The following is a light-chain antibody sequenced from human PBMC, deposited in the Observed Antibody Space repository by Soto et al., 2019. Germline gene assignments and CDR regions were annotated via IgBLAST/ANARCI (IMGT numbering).Light chain of an antibody. CDR3: QQYGSSPPYT. V-gene: IGKV3-20*01. J-gene: IGKJ2*01. CDR2: GAS. Sequence: EIVLTQSPGTLSLSPGERATLSCRASQSVSSSYLAWYQQKPGQAPRLLIYGASSMSTGIPDRFSGSGSGTDFTLTISRMEPEDFAVYYCQQYGSSPPYTFGQGTKREIK. CDR1: QSVSSSY.